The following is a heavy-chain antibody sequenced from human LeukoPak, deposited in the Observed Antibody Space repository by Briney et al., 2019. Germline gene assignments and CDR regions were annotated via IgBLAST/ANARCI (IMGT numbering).Heavy chain of an antibody. CDR3: ARGGTNRAFDY. CDR2: IFYSGST. D-gene: IGHD1-14*01. V-gene: IGHV4-59*01. CDR1: GGSISSYY. J-gene: IGHJ4*02. Sequence: SETLSLACTVSGGSISSYYWSWIRQPPGKGLEWIGYIFYSGSTNYNPSLKSRVTISVDMSKNQFSLKLTSVTAADTAVYYCARGGTNRAFDYWGQGTLVTVSS.